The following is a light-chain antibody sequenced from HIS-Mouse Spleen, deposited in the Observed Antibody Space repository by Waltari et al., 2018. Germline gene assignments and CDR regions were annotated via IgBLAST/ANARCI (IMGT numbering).Light chain of an antibody. Sequence: SYELTQPPSVSVSPGQTASITGSADKLGDKSACWYQQKPGQSPVLVIYQDSKRPSGIPERFSGSNSGNTATLTISGTQAMDEADYYCQAWDSSTYVFGTGTKVTVL. CDR3: QAWDSSTYV. V-gene: IGLV3-1*01. CDR1: KLGDKS. CDR2: QDS. J-gene: IGLJ1*01.